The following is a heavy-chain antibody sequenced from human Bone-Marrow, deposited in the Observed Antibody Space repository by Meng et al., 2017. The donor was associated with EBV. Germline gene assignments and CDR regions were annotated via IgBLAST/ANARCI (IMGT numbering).Heavy chain of an antibody. CDR3: ARGNTFPEYYFGY. V-gene: IGHV4-30-2*01. J-gene: IGHJ4*02. Sequence: LPLQQSCSGLVKPSQTLSLPCAVSGGSISSGDYSWSWIRQPPGKGLEWIGNIYHSGSTFYNSSLNSRVTISVDRSKNQFSLKLTSVTAADTAVYYCARGNTFPEYYFGYWGQGTLVTVSS. CDR1: GGSISSGDYS. CDR2: IYHSGST. D-gene: IGHD2/OR15-2a*01.